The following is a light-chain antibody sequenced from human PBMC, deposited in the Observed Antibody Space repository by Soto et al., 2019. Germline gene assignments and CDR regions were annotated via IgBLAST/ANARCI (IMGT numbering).Light chain of an antibody. CDR3: QQRSDRLPIT. Sequence: EIVLTQSPATLSLSPGERGTLSCRASQSVSSHLAWYQQKPGQAPRLLIYDASKRPTGIPARFSGSGSGTDFPLTISSLEPEDSAVYYCQQRSDRLPITFGQGTRLEIK. CDR2: DAS. V-gene: IGKV3-11*01. CDR1: QSVSSH. J-gene: IGKJ5*01.